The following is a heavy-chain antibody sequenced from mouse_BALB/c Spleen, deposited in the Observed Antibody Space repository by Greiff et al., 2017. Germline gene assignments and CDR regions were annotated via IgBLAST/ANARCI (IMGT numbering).Heavy chain of an antibody. CDR3: ARCERRLYYYAMDY. Sequence: QVHVKQSGAELVRPGTSVKVSCKASGYAFTNYLIEWVKQRPGQGLEWIGVINPGSGGTNYNEKFKGKATLTADKSSSTAYMQLSSLTSDDSAVYFCARCERRLYYYAMDYWGQGTSVTVSS. CDR1: GYAFTNYL. CDR2: INPGSGGT. V-gene: IGHV1-54*01. J-gene: IGHJ4*01. D-gene: IGHD1-1*01.